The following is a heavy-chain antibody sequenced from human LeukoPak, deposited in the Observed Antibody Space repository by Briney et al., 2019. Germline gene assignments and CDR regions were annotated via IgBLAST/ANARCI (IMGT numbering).Heavy chain of an antibody. J-gene: IGHJ4*02. V-gene: IGHV1-8*01. CDR3: ARSVAGFYYFDY. CDR2: MNPNSGNT. Sequence: GASVKVSCKASGYTFTTYDINWVRQATGQGLEWMGWMNPNSGNTGYAQKFQGRVTMTRDTSISTAYMELSRLRSDDTAVYYCARSVAGFYYFDYWGQGTLVTVSS. CDR1: GYTFTTYD. D-gene: IGHD6-19*01.